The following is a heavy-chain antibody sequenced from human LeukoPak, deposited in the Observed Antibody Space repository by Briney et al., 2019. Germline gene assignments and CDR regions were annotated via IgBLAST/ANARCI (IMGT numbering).Heavy chain of an antibody. CDR2: IISSSSYI. D-gene: IGHD2-15*01. J-gene: IGHJ4*02. Sequence: GGSLRLSCAASGFTFSTYSMNWVRQAPGKGLEWVSSIISSSSYIYYADSVKGRFTISRDNAKNSLYLQMNSLRAKDTAVYYCARDPQYCSGGSCYSFDYWGQGTLVTASS. V-gene: IGHV3-21*01. CDR3: ARDPQYCSGGSCYSFDY. CDR1: GFTFSTYS.